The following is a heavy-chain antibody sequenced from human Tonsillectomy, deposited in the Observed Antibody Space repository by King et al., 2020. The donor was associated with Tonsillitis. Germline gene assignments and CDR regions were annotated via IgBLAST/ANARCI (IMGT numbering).Heavy chain of an antibody. V-gene: IGHV4-59*01. CDR3: ARAPNPGYCSSTSCYNYYYYMDV. Sequence: QLQESGPGLVKPWETLSLTCSVTGISISNNYWSWIRQPPGKGLEWIGYIHDSGTTNYNPSLKSRVTISVDTSKNQFSLKLSSVTAADTAVYYCARAPNPGYCSSTSCYNYYYYMDVWGKGTTVTVSS. J-gene: IGHJ6*03. D-gene: IGHD2-2*01. CDR1: GISISNNY. CDR2: IHDSGTT.